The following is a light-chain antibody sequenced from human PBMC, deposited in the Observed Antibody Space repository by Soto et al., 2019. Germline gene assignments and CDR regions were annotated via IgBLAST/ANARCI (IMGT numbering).Light chain of an antibody. Sequence: EIVLTQSPDTLSLSPGERATLSCRASQSVRSNYLAWYQQKPGQAPRFLIYDASSRATGIPDRFSGSGSGTDFTLTISRLEPDDCAVYYCQQYGSSPLTFGGGTKVEIK. CDR2: DAS. V-gene: IGKV3-20*01. CDR1: QSVRSNY. J-gene: IGKJ4*01. CDR3: QQYGSSPLT.